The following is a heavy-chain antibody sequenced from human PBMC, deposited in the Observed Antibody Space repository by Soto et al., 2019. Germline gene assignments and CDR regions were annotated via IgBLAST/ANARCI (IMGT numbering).Heavy chain of an antibody. CDR3: AEEKVDIVAPHGMDV. CDR1: GFTFSSYG. J-gene: IGHJ6*02. V-gene: IGHV3-30*18. Sequence: QVQLVESGGGVVQPGRSLRLSCAASGFTFSSYGMHWVRQAPGKGLEWVAVISCDGSNKYYADSVKGRITISRDNSKNTLDLQKNSLRAGDTGVYYCAEEKVDIVAPHGMDVWGQGTTVTFSS. D-gene: IGHD5-12*01. CDR2: ISCDGSNK.